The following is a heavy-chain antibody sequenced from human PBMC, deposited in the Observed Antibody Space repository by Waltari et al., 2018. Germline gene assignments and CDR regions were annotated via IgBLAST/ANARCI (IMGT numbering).Heavy chain of an antibody. D-gene: IGHD2-21*01. Sequence: EVQLLESGGGLVQPGGSLRLSCTVPGFTFRDCAMTWVRQAPGKGLEWVALVGSSGAATYYADSVKGRFSISRDNSRNTLYLQMNSLRAEDTAMYYCAKRGAPGELWFFDYWGQGNLVTVSS. CDR3: AKRGAPGELWFFDY. CDR2: VGSSGAAT. V-gene: IGHV3-23*01. CDR1: GFTFRDCA. J-gene: IGHJ4*02.